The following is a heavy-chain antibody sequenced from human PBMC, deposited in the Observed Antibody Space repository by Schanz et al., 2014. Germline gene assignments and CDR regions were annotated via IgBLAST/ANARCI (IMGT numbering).Heavy chain of an antibody. CDR2: TRNRANFYTT. CDR3: ARAAYSHGLDV. J-gene: IGHJ6*02. Sequence: EVQLVESGGGLVQPGGSLRLSCVASGFTFSDHYMDWVRQAPGKGLEWVGRTRNRANFYTTDYAASVKGRFTASRDDSKNSVYLQMNSLKPEDTAVYYCARAAYSHGLDVWGRGTTVTVSS. D-gene: IGHD3-16*01. V-gene: IGHV3-72*01. CDR1: GFTFSDHY.